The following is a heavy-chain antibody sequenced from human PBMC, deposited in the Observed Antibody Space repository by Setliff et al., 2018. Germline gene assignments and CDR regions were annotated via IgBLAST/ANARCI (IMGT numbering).Heavy chain of an antibody. D-gene: IGHD2-2*01. CDR1: GFTFTNAW. CDR2: IKSKTDGGTT. J-gene: IGHJ6*02. Sequence: GESLKISCAASGFTFTNAWMSWVRQAPGKGLEWVGRIKSKTDGGTTDYAAPVKGRFTISRDDSKNTRYLQMNSLKTEDTAVYYCITISTIPLGVWGQGTTVTVSS. CDR3: ITISTIPLGV. V-gene: IGHV3-15*01.